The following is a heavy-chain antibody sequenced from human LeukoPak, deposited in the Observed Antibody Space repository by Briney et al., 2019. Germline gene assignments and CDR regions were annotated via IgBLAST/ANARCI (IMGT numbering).Heavy chain of an antibody. Sequence: PSETLSLTCAVSGGSISSGGYSWSWIRQPPGKGLEWIGYIYHSGSTYYNPSLKSRVTISVDRFKNQFSLKLSSVTAADTAVYYCARVNYYDSSGYYSTIGRIDYWGQGTLVTVSS. J-gene: IGHJ4*02. D-gene: IGHD3-22*01. CDR1: GGSISSGGYS. CDR2: IYHSGST. CDR3: ARVNYYDSSGYYSTIGRIDY. V-gene: IGHV4-30-2*01.